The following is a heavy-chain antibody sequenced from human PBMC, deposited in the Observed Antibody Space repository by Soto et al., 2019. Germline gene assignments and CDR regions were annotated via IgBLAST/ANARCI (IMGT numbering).Heavy chain of an antibody. D-gene: IGHD6-13*01. CDR2: ISYDGSNK. CDR3: ARTIAAPPTPSTY. Sequence: GGSLRLSCAASGFTFSSYAMHWVRQAPGKGLEWVAVISYDGSNKYYADSVKGRFTISRDNSKNTLYLQMNSLRAEDTAVYYCARTIAAPPTPSTYWRYATLVTVPS. J-gene: IGHJ4*01. CDR1: GFTFSSYA. V-gene: IGHV3-30-3*01.